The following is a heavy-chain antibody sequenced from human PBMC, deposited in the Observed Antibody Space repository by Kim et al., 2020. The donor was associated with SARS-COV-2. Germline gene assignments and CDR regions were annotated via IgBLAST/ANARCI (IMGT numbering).Heavy chain of an antibody. CDR1: GGSFSGYY. Sequence: SETLSLTCAVYGGSFSGYYWSWIRQPPGKGLEWIGEINHSGSTNYNPSLKSRVTISVDTSKNQFSLKLSSVTAADTAVYYCARGVVAGFDIWGQGTMVTVSS. CDR3: ARGVVAGFDI. CDR2: INHSGST. D-gene: IGHD2-2*01. J-gene: IGHJ3*02. V-gene: IGHV4-34*01.